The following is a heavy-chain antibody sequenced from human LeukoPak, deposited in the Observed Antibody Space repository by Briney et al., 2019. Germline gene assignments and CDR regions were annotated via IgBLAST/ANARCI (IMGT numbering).Heavy chain of an antibody. Sequence: GRSLRLSCAGSGLTLTDYALHWVRLAPGKGLEWVSGISWTGGNIDYADSVKGRFTISRDNAKNFLYLKMNSLRVQDTALYYCVFEFKGHPGTTAFDFWGQGTLVTVSS. J-gene: IGHJ4*02. CDR1: GLTLTDYA. V-gene: IGHV3-9*01. CDR3: VFEFKGHPGTTAFDF. CDR2: ISWTGGNI. D-gene: IGHD1-7*01.